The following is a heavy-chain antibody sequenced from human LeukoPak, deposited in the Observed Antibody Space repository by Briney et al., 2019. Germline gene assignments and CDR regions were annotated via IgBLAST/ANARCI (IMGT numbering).Heavy chain of an antibody. D-gene: IGHD3-3*01. CDR2: IDPGDSDT. V-gene: IGHV5-51*01. J-gene: IGHJ5*02. CDR1: GYSFTSYW. CDR3: ARRITIFGVAQNWFDP. Sequence: GESLKISCKGSGYSFTSYWIGWVRQMPGKGPEWMGIIDPGDSDTRYSPSFQGQVTISADKSISTAYLQWSSLKASDTAMYYCARRITIFGVAQNWFDPWGQGTLVTVSS.